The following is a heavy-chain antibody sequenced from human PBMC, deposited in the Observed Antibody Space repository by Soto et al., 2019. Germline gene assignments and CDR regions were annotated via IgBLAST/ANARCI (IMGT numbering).Heavy chain of an antibody. CDR3: ARLKSVRGVLQYYYGTDV. J-gene: IGHJ6*02. CDR2: VYYSGST. CDR1: GGSISSSSYY. Sequence: SETLSLTCTVSGGSISSSSYYWGWIRQPPGKGLEWIGRVYYSGSTYYNPSLKSRVTISVDTSKNQFSLKLSSVTAADTAAYYCARLKSVRGVLQYYYGTDVWGQGTTVTVSS. D-gene: IGHD3-10*02. V-gene: IGHV4-39*01.